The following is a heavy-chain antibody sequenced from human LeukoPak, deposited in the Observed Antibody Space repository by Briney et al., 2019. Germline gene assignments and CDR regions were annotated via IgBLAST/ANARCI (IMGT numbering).Heavy chain of an antibody. CDR2: ISGSGGST. V-gene: IGHV3-23*01. CDR1: GFRFNTYW. CDR3: AKGVRYFDWLFPTYYFDY. Sequence: PGGSLRLSCAASGFRFNTYWMHWVRQAPGEGLEWVSAISGSGGSTYYADSVKGRFTISRDNSKNTLYLQMNSLRAEDTAVYYCAKGVRYFDWLFPTYYFDYWGQGTLVTVSS. J-gene: IGHJ4*02. D-gene: IGHD3-9*01.